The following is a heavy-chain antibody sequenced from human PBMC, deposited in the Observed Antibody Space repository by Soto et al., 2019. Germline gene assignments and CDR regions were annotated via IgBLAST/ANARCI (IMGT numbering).Heavy chain of an antibody. J-gene: IGHJ6*02. CDR1: GYTFTGYY. Sequence: QVQLVQSGAEVKTPGASVRVSCKASGYTFTGYYIHWVREAPGQGLEWMGWINPQTGGTSYGQKFQGRVTLSRDTSINTAYQELSRLRFDDAAVYFCARERYQVISDGMDVWGQGTTVTVSS. CDR3: ARERYQVISDGMDV. D-gene: IGHD2-2*01. V-gene: IGHV1-2*02. CDR2: INPQTGGT.